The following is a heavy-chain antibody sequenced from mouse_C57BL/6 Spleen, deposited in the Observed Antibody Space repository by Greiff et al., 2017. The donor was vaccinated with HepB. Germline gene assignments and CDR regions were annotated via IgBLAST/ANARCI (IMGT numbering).Heavy chain of an antibody. J-gene: IGHJ3*01. CDR2: IYPGDGDT. V-gene: IGHV1-80*01. Sequence: VQLQQSGAELVKPGASVKISCKASGYAFSSYWMNWVKQRPGKGLEWIGQIYPGDGDTNYNGKFKGKATLTADKSSSTAYMQLSSLTSEDSAVYFCGRSYSNYEGWFAYWGQGTLVTVSA. CDR3: GRSYSNYEGWFAY. CDR1: GYAFSSYW. D-gene: IGHD2-5*01.